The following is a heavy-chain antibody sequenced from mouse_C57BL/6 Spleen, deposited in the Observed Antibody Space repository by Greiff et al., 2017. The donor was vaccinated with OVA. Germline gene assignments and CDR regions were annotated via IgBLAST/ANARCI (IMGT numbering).Heavy chain of an antibody. J-gene: IGHJ2*01. Sequence: EVKVVESGGGLVKPGGSLKLSCAASGFTFSDYGMHWVRQAPEKGLEWVAYISSGSSTFYYADTVKGRFTISRDNAKNTLFLQMTSLRSEDTAMYYCARNDYFDYWGQGTTLTVSA. V-gene: IGHV5-17*01. CDR2: ISSGSSTF. CDR1: GFTFSDYG. CDR3: ARNDYFDY.